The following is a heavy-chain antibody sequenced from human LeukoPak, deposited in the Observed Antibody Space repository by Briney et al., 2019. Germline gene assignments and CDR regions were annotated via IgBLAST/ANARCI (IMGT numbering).Heavy chain of an antibody. Sequence: GGSLRLSCAASGFTFSSYAMSWVRQAPGKGLEWVSAISGSGGSTYYADSVKGRFTISRDNSKNTLYLQMNSLRAEDTAVYYCAKGAVLNYDYVWGSYRYSGNWGQGALVTVSS. D-gene: IGHD3-16*02. CDR1: GFTFSSYA. CDR3: AKGAVLNYDYVWGSYRYSGN. V-gene: IGHV3-23*01. CDR2: ISGSGGST. J-gene: IGHJ4*02.